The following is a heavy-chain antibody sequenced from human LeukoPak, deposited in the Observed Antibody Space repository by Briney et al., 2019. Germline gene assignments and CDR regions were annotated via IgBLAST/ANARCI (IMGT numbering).Heavy chain of an antibody. CDR3: ARGLDGAKDRKRFDY. CDR2: ISSSGSTI. CDR1: GFTFSSYE. V-gene: IGHV3-48*03. Sequence: GGSLRLSCAASGFTFSSYEMNWVRQAPGKGLEWVSYISSSGSTIYYADSVKGRFTISRDNAKNSLYLQMNSLRAEDKAVYYCARGLDGAKDRKRFDYWGQGTLVTVSS. J-gene: IGHJ4*02. D-gene: IGHD5-24*01.